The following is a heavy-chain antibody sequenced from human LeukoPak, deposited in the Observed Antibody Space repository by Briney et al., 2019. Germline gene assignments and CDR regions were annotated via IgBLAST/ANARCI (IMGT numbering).Heavy chain of an antibody. D-gene: IGHD1-1*01. V-gene: IGHV3-21*01. CDR2: ISSSSSSYI. CDR3: ARGTRPGNDAFDI. Sequence: AGGSLRLSCAASGFTFSSYSMSWVRQAPGKGLEWVSSISSSSSSYIYYADSVKGRFTISRDNAKNSLYPQMNSLRAEDTAVYYCARGTRPGNDAFDIWGQGTMVTVSS. J-gene: IGHJ3*02. CDR1: GFTFSSYS.